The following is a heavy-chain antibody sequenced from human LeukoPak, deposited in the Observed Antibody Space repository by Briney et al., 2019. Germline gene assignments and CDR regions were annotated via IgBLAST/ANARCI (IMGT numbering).Heavy chain of an antibody. D-gene: IGHD3-10*01. J-gene: IGHJ4*02. CDR3: GRGEGAYGSGSYYPFDY. V-gene: IGHV3-11*01. CDR2: MSSRGNPI. Sequence: GESLRLSCAVSGCTFSDYYKSWIRHPPGQGLEWVSNMSSRGNPIYYADPVKRRFHVSRDNAKNSLYLQMNSLGAEDTAVYYGGRGEGAYGSGSYYPFDYWGQGTLVTVSS. CDR1: GCTFSDYY.